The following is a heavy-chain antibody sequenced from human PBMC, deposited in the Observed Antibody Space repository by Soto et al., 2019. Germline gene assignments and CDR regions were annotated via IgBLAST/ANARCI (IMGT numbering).Heavy chain of an antibody. D-gene: IGHD6-19*01. Sequence: GASVKVSCKASGYTFTSYGISWVRQAPGQGLEWMGWISAYNGNTNYAQKLQGRVTMTTDTSTSTAYMELRSLRSDDTAVYYCARDLRHSSGWYILFDYCGQRTLVTVSS. V-gene: IGHV1-18*01. CDR1: GYTFTSYG. J-gene: IGHJ4*02. CDR2: ISAYNGNT. CDR3: ARDLRHSSGWYILFDY.